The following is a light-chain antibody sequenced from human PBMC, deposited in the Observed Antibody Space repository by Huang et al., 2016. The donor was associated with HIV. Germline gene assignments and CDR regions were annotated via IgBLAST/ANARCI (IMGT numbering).Light chain of an antibody. J-gene: IGKJ1*01. V-gene: IGKV3-20*01. CDR1: QSLNKAF. Sequence: EIVLTQSPGTLSLSPGESAIVSCRASQSLNKAFLPWYRQRPGQAPQLLVYDASSRASDIPDRFVGRGSGTDFVLTINGLDPEDFGVYFCHHYGATQWAFGQGTRVEVK. CDR2: DAS. CDR3: HHYGATQWA.